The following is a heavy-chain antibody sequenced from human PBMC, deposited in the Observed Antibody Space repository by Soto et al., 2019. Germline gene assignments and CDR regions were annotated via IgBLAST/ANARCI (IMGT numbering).Heavy chain of an antibody. V-gene: IGHV4-39*01. CDR1: GGSISSSSYY. CDR2: TYYSGST. CDR3: MLGSGWKDFDY. Sequence: QLQLQESGPGLVKPSETLSLTCTVSGGSISSSSYYWGWIRHPPGKGLEWIGSTYYSGSTYYNPSLKSRVTISVDTSKNQFSLKLSSVTAADTAVYYCMLGSGWKDFDYWGQGTLVTVSS. J-gene: IGHJ4*02. D-gene: IGHD3-22*01.